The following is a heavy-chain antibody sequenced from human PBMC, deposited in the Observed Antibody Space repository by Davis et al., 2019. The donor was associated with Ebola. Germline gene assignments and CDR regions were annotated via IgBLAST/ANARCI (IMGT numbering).Heavy chain of an antibody. CDR3: ARSPLYYYDSSGYLAY. D-gene: IGHD3-22*01. Sequence: GESLKISCAASGFTFSSYSMNWVRQAPGKGLEWVSSISSSSSYIYYADSVKGRFTISRDNAKNSLYLQMNSLRAEDTAVYYCARSPLYYYDSSGYLAYWGQGTLVTGSS. V-gene: IGHV3-21*01. J-gene: IGHJ4*02. CDR1: GFTFSSYS. CDR2: ISSSSSYI.